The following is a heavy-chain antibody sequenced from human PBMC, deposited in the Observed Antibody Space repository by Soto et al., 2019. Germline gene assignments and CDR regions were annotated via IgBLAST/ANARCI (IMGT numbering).Heavy chain of an antibody. D-gene: IGHD3-22*01. CDR2: IWYDGSNK. CDR3: ARDPRASSGYYNHLGSLARFDP. CDR1: GFTFSSYG. Sequence: GGSLRLSCAASGFTFSSYGMHWVRQAPGKGLEWVAVIWYDGSNKYYADSVKGRFTISRDNSKNTLYLQMNSLRAEDTAVYYCARDPRASSGYYNHLGSLARFDPWGQGTLVTVSS. V-gene: IGHV3-33*01. J-gene: IGHJ5*02.